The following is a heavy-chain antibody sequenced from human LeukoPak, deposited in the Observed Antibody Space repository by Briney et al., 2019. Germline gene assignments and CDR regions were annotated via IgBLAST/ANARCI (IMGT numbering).Heavy chain of an antibody. J-gene: IGHJ4*02. Sequence: GGSLRLSCAASGFTFSNYAVGWVRQAPGKGLEWVSTISDSGGNTYHADSVKGRFTISRDNAENSLFLQMSSLRVEDTALYYCARDLPFGYSIDYWGQGTPVTVSS. CDR2: ISDSGGNT. V-gene: IGHV3-23*01. CDR3: ARDLPFGYSIDY. CDR1: GFTFSNYA. D-gene: IGHD2-15*01.